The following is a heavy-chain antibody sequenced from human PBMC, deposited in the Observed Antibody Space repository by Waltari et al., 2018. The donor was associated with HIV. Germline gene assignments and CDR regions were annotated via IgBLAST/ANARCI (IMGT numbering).Heavy chain of an antibody. CDR3: AKDKRSGYGGNSVWYFDL. CDR1: GFTFDDYA. D-gene: IGHD4-17*01. J-gene: IGHJ2*01. Sequence: EVQLVESGGGLVQPGRSLRHSCAASGFTFDDYAMHWVRQAPGKGLEWVSGISWNSGTIGYADSVKGRFTISRDNAKNSLYLQMNSLRAEDTALYYCAKDKRSGYGGNSVWYFDLWGRGTLVTVSS. V-gene: IGHV3-9*01. CDR2: ISWNSGTI.